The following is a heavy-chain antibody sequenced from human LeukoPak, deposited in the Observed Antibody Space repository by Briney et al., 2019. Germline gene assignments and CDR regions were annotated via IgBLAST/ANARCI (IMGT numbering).Heavy chain of an antibody. CDR2: INSDGSST. CDR3: ARDGVQLSSLYYFDY. D-gene: IGHD5-18*01. J-gene: IGHJ4*02. Sequence: PGGSLRLSCAASGFTFSSYWMHWVRQAPGKGLVWVSRINSDGSSTSYADSVKGRFTISRDNAKNTLYLQMNSLRAEDTAVYYCARDGVQLSSLYYFDYWGQGTLVTVSS. V-gene: IGHV3-74*01. CDR1: GFTFSSYW.